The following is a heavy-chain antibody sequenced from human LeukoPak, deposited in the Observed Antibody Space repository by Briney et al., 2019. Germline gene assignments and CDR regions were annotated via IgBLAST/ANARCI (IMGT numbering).Heavy chain of an antibody. J-gene: IGHJ3*02. Sequence: PGGSLRLSCAASGFTFSSYAMSWVRQAPGKGLEWVSAISGSGGTTYYADSVKGRFTISRDNSENTLYLQMNSLRAEDTAVYYCAKGRATTRRSSVDAFDIWGQGTMVTVSS. CDR3: AKGRATTRRSSVDAFDI. D-gene: IGHD1-26*01. V-gene: IGHV3-23*01. CDR1: GFTFSSYA. CDR2: ISGSGGTT.